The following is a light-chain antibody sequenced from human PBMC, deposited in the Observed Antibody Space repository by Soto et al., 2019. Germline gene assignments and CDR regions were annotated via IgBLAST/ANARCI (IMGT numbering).Light chain of an antibody. V-gene: IGKV1-5*01. CDR1: QSISSW. CDR2: DAS. J-gene: IGKJ4*01. Sequence: DIQMTQSPSPLSASVGDRVTITCRASQSISSWLAWYQQKPGKAPKLLIYDASSLESGVPSRFTGSGSGTDFTLTISSLESEDSGVYYCQQRYIWLTLGGGTKVDIK. CDR3: QQRYIWLT.